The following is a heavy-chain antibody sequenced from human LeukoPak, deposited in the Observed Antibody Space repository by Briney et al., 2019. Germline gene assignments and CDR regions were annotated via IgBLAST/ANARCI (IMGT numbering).Heavy chain of an antibody. CDR3: ARDRSSGWYVGY. D-gene: IGHD6-19*01. J-gene: IGHJ4*02. Sequence: ASVKVSCKVSGYTFTGYYMHWVRQAPGQGLEWMGRINPNSGGTNYAQKFQGRVTMTSDTSISTAYMELSRLRSDDTAVYYCARDRSSGWYVGYWGQGTLVTVSS. CDR2: INPNSGGT. CDR1: GYTFTGYY. V-gene: IGHV1-2*06.